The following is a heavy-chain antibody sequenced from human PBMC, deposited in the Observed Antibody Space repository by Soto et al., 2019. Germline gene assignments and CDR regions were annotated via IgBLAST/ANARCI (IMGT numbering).Heavy chain of an antibody. Sequence: QVQLVQSGAEVKKPGASVKVSCKASGYTLTNYAMHWVRQAPGQRLEWMGWINAGNGDTKYSQKFQGRVTITRDTSASTAYMELSSLRSEDTAVYYCARDHIAGSYNWFDPWGQGTLVTVSS. D-gene: IGHD1-26*01. CDR1: GYTLTNYA. CDR3: ARDHIAGSYNWFDP. J-gene: IGHJ5*02. CDR2: INAGNGDT. V-gene: IGHV1-3*01.